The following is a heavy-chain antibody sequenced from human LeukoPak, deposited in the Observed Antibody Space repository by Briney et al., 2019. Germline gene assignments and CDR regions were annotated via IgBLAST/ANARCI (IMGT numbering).Heavy chain of an antibody. CDR1: GFTFSSYA. V-gene: IGHV3-23*01. CDR2: ISGSGGST. J-gene: IGHJ4*02. CDR3: AKDLRVSSSLPQHYFDY. Sequence: GGSLRLSCAASGFTFSSYAMSWVRQAPGKGLEWVSAISGSGGSTYYADSVKGRFTISRDNSKNTLYLQMNSLRAEDTAVYYCAKDLRVSSSLPQHYFDYWGQGTLVTVSS. D-gene: IGHD6-6*01.